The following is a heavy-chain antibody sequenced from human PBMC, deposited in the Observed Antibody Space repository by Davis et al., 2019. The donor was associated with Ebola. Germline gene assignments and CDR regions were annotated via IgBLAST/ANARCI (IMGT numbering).Heavy chain of an antibody. Sequence: HTGGSLRLSCAASGFTFSSYWMHWVRHAPGKGLVWVSRINSDGSSTSYADSVKGRFTISRDNAKNTLYLQMNSLRAEDTAVYYCARGLAIWSGSTLYYYYGMDVWGQGTTVTVSS. D-gene: IGHD3-3*01. V-gene: IGHV3-74*01. J-gene: IGHJ6*02. CDR3: ARGLAIWSGSTLYYYYGMDV. CDR2: INSDGSST. CDR1: GFTFSSYW.